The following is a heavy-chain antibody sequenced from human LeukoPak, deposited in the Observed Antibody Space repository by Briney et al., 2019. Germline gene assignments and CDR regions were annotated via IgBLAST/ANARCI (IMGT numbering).Heavy chain of an antibody. J-gene: IGHJ4*02. CDR1: GFTFSSYW. V-gene: IGHV3-7*01. D-gene: IGHD6-19*01. CDR3: ARAPYSGGWYLMY. Sequence: PGGSLRLSCAASGFTFSSYWMTWVRQAPGKGLEWVANIRQDGNEQYYMDSVKGRFTISRDNAKNSLFLQMNSLRAEDTAVYYCARAPYSGGWYLMYWGQGTLATVSS. CDR2: IRQDGNEQ.